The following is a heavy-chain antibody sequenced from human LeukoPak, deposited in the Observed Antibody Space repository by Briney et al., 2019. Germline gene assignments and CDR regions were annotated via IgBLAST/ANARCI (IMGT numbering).Heavy chain of an antibody. CDR3: ARDAVAGNYFDN. D-gene: IGHD6-19*01. CDR2: IGSSSSTI. CDR1: GFIFSRYS. V-gene: IGHV3-48*02. Sequence: GGSLRLSCAASGFIFSRYSMNWARQAPGEGLEWVSYIGSSSSTIHYADSVKGRFAISRGNAKNSLYLQMNSLRDEDTAVYYCARDAVAGNYFDNWGQGTLVTVSS. J-gene: IGHJ4*02.